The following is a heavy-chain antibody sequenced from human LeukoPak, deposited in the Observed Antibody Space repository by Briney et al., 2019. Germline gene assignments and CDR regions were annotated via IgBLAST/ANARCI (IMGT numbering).Heavy chain of an antibody. Sequence: GGSLRLSCAASGFTFSSYAMSWVRQAPGKGLEWVSAISGSGGSTYYADSVKGRFTISRDNSKNTLYLQMNSLRAEDTAVYYCAKRPGYSSSWSVPGWFDHWGQGTLVTVSS. J-gene: IGHJ5*02. D-gene: IGHD6-13*01. CDR3: AKRPGYSSSWSVPGWFDH. CDR1: GFTFSSYA. CDR2: ISGSGGST. V-gene: IGHV3-23*01.